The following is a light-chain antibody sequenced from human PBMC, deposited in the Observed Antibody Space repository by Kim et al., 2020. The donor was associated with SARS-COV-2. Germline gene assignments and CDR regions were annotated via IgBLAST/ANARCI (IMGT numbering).Light chain of an antibody. V-gene: IGKV1-5*03. CDR2: KAS. CDR3: QQYNSYPYT. CDR1: QSINNW. Sequence: DIQMTQSPSTLSASVGDRVTITCRASQSINNWLAWYQQKQGQAPKSLIYKASSLESGVPSRFSGSGSGTEFTLTISSLQPDDFATYYCQQYNSYPYTFGQGTKLEIK. J-gene: IGKJ2*01.